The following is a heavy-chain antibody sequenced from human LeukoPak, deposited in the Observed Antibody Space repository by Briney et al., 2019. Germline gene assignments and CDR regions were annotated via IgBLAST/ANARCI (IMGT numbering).Heavy chain of an antibody. V-gene: IGHV3-9*01. D-gene: IGHD3-9*01. Sequence: PGRSLRLSCAASGFTFDDYAMHWVRQAPGKGLEWVSGISWNSGSIGYAGSVKGRFTISRDNAKNSLYLQMNSLRAEDTALYYCARGQDKLRYFDWPDWGQGTLVTVSS. CDR2: ISWNSGSI. CDR1: GFTFDDYA. CDR3: ARGQDKLRYFDWPD. J-gene: IGHJ4*02.